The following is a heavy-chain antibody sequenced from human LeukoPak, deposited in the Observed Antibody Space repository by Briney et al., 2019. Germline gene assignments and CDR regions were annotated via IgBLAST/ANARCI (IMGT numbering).Heavy chain of an antibody. Sequence: KPSETLSLTCTVSGGSISSYYWSWIRQPPGKGLEWIGYIYYSGSTNNNPSPKSRVTTSVDTYKHQFSLKLSSVTAADTAVYYCARVVGATYFFDYWGQGTLVTVSS. CDR3: ARVVGATYFFDY. V-gene: IGHV4-59*01. CDR1: GGSISSYY. D-gene: IGHD1-26*01. CDR2: IYYSGST. J-gene: IGHJ4*02.